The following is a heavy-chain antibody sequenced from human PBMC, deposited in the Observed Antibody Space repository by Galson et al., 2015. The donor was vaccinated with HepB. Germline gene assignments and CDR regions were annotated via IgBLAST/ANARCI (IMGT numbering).Heavy chain of an antibody. D-gene: IGHD2-2*02. CDR2: IYSGGST. V-gene: IGHV3-53*01. J-gene: IGHJ4*02. CDR1: GLTVSNNY. Sequence: SLRLSCAASGLTVSNNYINWVRQAPGKGLEWVSVIYSGGSTFFADSVKGRFTLSRDNSKNTLYLQMNNLRAEDTAVYFCAKLIVVVSAAISPSWQDYWGQGTLVTVSS. CDR3: AKLIVVVSAAISPSWQDY.